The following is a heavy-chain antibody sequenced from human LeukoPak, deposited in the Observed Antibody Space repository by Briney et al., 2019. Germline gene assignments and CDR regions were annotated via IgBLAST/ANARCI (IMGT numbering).Heavy chain of an antibody. CDR2: ISGSGGST. V-gene: IGHV3-23*01. CDR3: AKDPGPYGDYYFDY. Sequence: PGGSLRLSCAASGFTFSSYAMSWFRQAPGKGLERVSAISGSGGSTYYADSVKGRLTISRDNSKKTLYLQMNSLRAEDTAVYYCAKDPGPYGDYYFDYWGQGTLVTVSS. CDR1: GFTFSSYA. J-gene: IGHJ4*02. D-gene: IGHD4-17*01.